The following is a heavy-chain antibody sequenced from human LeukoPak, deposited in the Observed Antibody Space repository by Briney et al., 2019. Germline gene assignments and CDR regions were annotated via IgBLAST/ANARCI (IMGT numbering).Heavy chain of an antibody. D-gene: IGHD5-18*01. CDR3: AKGRYSYGPPLWD. V-gene: IGHV3-30*18. CDR1: GFTFSSYG. CDR2: ISYDGSNK. J-gene: IGHJ4*02. Sequence: GGSLRLSCAASGFTFSSYGMHWVRQAPGKGLEWVAVISYDGSNKYYADSVKGRFTISRDNTKNTLYLQMNSLRAEDTAVYYSAKGRYSYGPPLWDWGQGTLVTVSS.